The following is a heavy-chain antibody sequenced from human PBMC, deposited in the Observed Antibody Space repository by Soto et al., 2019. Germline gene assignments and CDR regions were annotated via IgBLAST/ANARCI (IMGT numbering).Heavy chain of an antibody. J-gene: IGHJ4*02. CDR3: AKGRAITVFGVITPFDS. D-gene: IGHD3-3*01. CDR2: ISGNSGTT. CDR1: GFNFSNYA. Sequence: EVQLLESVGDFKQPGGSLRLSCEGSGFNFSNYALNWVRQAPGKRLEWVSVISGNSGTTYYAASVKGRFTISRDNSKKTLYLQMNSLRADDTAVYYCAKGRAITVFGVITPFDSWGQGTLVTVSS. V-gene: IGHV3-23*01.